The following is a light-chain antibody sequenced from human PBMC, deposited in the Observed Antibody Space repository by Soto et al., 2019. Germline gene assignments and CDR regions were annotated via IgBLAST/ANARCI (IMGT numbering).Light chain of an antibody. J-gene: IGKJ1*01. CDR1: QSISSW. Sequence: DIPMTQSPSALSASVGDRVTITCRASQSISSWLAWYQQKPWKAPRLLIYDASYLERGVPSRFSGSGSGTEFTLTISDLQPDDLATYYCQQYNKFWTFGPGTKVEI. V-gene: IGKV1-5*01. CDR3: QQYNKFWT. CDR2: DAS.